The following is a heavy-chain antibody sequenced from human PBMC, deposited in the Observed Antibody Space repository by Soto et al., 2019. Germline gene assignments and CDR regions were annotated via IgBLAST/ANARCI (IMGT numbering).Heavy chain of an antibody. CDR1: GYTFTSYY. D-gene: IGHD1-1*01. V-gene: IGHV1-46*01. CDR3: ARASVSKGTPRTYFDY. CDR2: INPSGGST. J-gene: IGHJ4*02. Sequence: QVQLVQSGAEVKKPGASVKVSCKASGYTFTSYYMHWVRQAPGQGLERMGIINPSGGSTSYAQKFQGRVTMTRDTSTSTVYMELSSLRSEDTAVYYCARASVSKGTPRTYFDYWGQGTLVTVSS.